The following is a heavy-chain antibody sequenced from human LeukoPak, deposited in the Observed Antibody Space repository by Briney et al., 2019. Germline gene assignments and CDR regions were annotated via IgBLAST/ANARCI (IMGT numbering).Heavy chain of an antibody. CDR2: ISGSGGST. J-gene: IGHJ6*03. CDR1: GFTFSSYA. CDR3: ARFPPYRPKNYYYYYMDV. D-gene: IGHD3-3*01. Sequence: PGGSLRLSCAASGFTFSSYAMSWVRQAPGKGLEWVSAISGSGGSTYYADSVKGRFTISRDNSKNTLYLQMNSLRAEDTAVYYCARFPPYRPKNYYYYYMDVWGKGTTVTVSS. V-gene: IGHV3-23*01.